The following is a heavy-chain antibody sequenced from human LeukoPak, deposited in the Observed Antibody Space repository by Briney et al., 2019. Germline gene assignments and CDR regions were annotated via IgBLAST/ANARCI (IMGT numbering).Heavy chain of an antibody. J-gene: IGHJ4*02. Sequence: PGGSLRLSCAASGFTFSSYGMHWVRQAPGKGLEWVAVIWYGGSNKYYADSVKGRFTISRDNSKNTLYLQMNSLRAEDAAVYYCASPTYYDFWSGYPPGHWGQGTLVTVSS. CDR2: IWYGGSNK. D-gene: IGHD3-3*01. CDR1: GFTFSSYG. V-gene: IGHV3-33*08. CDR3: ASPTYYDFWSGYPPGH.